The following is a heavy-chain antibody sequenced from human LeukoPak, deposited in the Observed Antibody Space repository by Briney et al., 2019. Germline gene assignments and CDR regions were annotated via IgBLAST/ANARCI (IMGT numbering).Heavy chain of an antibody. V-gene: IGHV3-9*01. J-gene: IGHJ4*02. Sequence: PGGSLRLSCAASGFTFSSFALSWVRQAPGKGLEWVSGISWNSGTIDYADSLKGRFTISRDNAKNSLYLQMNSLRAEDTALYYCAKDINPYYYDSSGPLGGPFDNWGQGTLVTVSS. CDR3: AKDINPYYYDSSGPLGGPFDN. CDR2: ISWNSGTI. D-gene: IGHD3-22*01. CDR1: GFTFSSFA.